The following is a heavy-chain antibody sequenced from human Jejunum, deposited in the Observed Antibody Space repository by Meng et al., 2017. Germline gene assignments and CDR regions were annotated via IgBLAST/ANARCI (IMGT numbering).Heavy chain of an antibody. J-gene: IGHJ5*02. CDR1: GFTFSDYT. CDR2: ISTSSNYI. CDR3: VRNSGWFDV. D-gene: IGHD6-19*01. V-gene: IGHV3-21*02. Sequence: EVQLVESGGGLVKPGGCLRLSCAASGFTFSDYTMTWVRQAPGKGLEWVSYISTSSNYIYYADSLKGRSAVSRDNAENSLYLQIAALRAEDSAVYYCVRNSGWFDVWGQGALVTVSS.